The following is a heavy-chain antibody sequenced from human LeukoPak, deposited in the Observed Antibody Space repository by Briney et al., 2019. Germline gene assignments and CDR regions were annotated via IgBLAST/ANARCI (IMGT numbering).Heavy chain of an antibody. V-gene: IGHV1-2*02. CDR2: INPNSGGT. CDR1: GYTFTGYY. D-gene: IGHD3-9*01. J-gene: IGHJ4*02. CDR3: ARGGDYDILTGYSTAFDY. Sequence: GASVKVSCKASGYTFTGYYMHWVRQAPGQGLEWMGWINPNSGGTNYAQKFQGRVTMTRDTSISTAYMELSRLRSDDTAVYYCARGGDYDILTGYSTAFDYWGQGTLVTVSS.